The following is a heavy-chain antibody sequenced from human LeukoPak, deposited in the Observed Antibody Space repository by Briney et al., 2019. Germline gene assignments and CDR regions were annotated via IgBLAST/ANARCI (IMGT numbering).Heavy chain of an antibody. CDR1: GGSISSYY. D-gene: IGHD4-17*01. CDR2: IYYSGST. J-gene: IGHJ6*03. V-gene: IGHV4-59*01. Sequence: PSETLSLTCTVSGGSISSYYWSWIRQPPGKGLEWIGYIYYSGSTNYNPSLKSRVTISVDTSKNQFSLKLSSVTAADTAVYYCARSTTVTMWGVYYYMDVWGKGTTVTVSS. CDR3: ARSTTVTMWGVYYYMDV.